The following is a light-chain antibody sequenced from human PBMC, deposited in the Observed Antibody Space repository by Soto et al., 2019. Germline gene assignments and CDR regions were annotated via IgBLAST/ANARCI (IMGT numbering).Light chain of an antibody. V-gene: IGLV2-23*02. J-gene: IGLJ2*01. CDR3: CSYAGGSTSVV. Sequence: QSALAQPASVSGSPGQSITISCTGTSSDVGSYNLVSWYQQHPGKAPKVIIYDVSKRPSGVSDRFSASKSGNTASLTISGLQAEDEADYYCCSYAGGSTSVVFGGVTKVPVL. CDR2: DVS. CDR1: SSDVGSYNL.